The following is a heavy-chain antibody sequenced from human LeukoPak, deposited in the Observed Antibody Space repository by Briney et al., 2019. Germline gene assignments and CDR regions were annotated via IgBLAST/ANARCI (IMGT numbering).Heavy chain of an antibody. CDR3: ARVAVGPYYYYMDV. Sequence: GGSLTLSCAASGFTFSSYWMSWVRQAPGKGPEWVANIKQDGSEKYYVASVKGRFTISRHNAKNSLYLQMNSLRAEDTAVYYCARVAVGPYYYYMDVWGKGTTVTVSS. D-gene: IGHD1-26*01. CDR2: IKQDGSEK. CDR1: GFTFSSYW. J-gene: IGHJ6*03. V-gene: IGHV3-7*01.